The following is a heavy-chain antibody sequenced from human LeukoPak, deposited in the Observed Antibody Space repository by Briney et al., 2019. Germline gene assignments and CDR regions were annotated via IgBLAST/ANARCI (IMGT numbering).Heavy chain of an antibody. J-gene: IGHJ4*02. CDR2: TYYRSKWYN. Sequence: SQTLSLTCAISGVSVSSNSVAWNWIRQSPSRGLEWLGRTYYRSKWYNDYAVSVQSRITINPDTSKNQFSLQLNSVTPEDTAVYHCARGFKYGFDHWGQGALVTVSS. D-gene: IGHD2-8*01. CDR1: GVSVSSNSVA. CDR3: ARGFKYGFDH. V-gene: IGHV6-1*01.